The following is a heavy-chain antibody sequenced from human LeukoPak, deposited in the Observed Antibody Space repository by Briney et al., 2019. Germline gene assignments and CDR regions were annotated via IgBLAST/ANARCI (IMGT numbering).Heavy chain of an antibody. CDR1: GFTFSSYA. D-gene: IGHD5-24*01. CDR3: AKGRQARWLQSLFDY. CDR2: ISGSGDTT. V-gene: IGHV3-23*01. J-gene: IGHJ4*02. Sequence: PGGSLRLSCAASGFTFSSYAMSWVRQAPGKGLEWVSGISGSGDTTYYADSVKGRFTISRDNSKNTLYLQMNGLRAEDTAVYYCAKGRQARWLQSLFDYWGQGTLVTVSS.